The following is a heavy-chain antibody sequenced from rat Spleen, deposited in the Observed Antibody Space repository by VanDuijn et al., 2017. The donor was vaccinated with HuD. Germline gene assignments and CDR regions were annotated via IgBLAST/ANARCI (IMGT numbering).Heavy chain of an antibody. CDR2: IIYDGSRT. D-gene: IGHD1-11*01. CDR1: GFIFSDYN. J-gene: IGHJ3*01. Sequence: EVQLVESGGGLVQPGRSLKLSCAASGFIFSDYNMAWVRQAPKKGLEWVATIIYDGSRTYYRDSVKGRFTFSRDDAKSTLYLQMNSLRSDDTATYYCATHEGSSGFAFWGQGTLVTVSS. CDR3: ATHEGSSGFAF. V-gene: IGHV5S10*01.